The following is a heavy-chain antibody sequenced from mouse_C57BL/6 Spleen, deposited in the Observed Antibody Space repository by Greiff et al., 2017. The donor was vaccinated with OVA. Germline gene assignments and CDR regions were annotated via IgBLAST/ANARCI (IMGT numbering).Heavy chain of an antibody. CDR1: GFTFSNYW. D-gene: IGHD3-3*01. CDR2: IRLKSDNYAT. Sequence: DVQLQESGGGLVQPGGSMKLSCVASGFTFSNYWMNWVRQSPEKGLEWVAQIRLKSDNYATHYAESVKGRFTISRDDSKSSVYLQMNNLRAEDTGIYYCTGPGTGFAYWGQGTLVTVSA. J-gene: IGHJ3*01. CDR3: TGPGTGFAY. V-gene: IGHV6-3*01.